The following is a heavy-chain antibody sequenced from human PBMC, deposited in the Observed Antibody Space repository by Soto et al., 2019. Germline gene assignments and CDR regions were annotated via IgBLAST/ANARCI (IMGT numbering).Heavy chain of an antibody. CDR3: ARGITLTSPLDYFVY. CDR1: GGSISSGGYY. CDR2: IYYSGST. Sequence: SETLSLTCTVSGGSISSGGYYWSWIRQHPGKGLEWIGYIYYSGSTYYNPSLKSRVTISVDTSKNQFSLKLSSVTAADMAVYYCARGITLTSPLDYFVYWDQGTLVTVSS. V-gene: IGHV4-31*03. J-gene: IGHJ4*02. D-gene: IGHD3-16*01.